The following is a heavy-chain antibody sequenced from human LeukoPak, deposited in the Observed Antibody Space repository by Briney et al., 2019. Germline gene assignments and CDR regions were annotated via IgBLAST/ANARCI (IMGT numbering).Heavy chain of an antibody. CDR2: IYYSGST. CDR1: GGSISSSSYY. Sequence: PSETLSLTCTVSGGSISSSSYYWGWIRQPPGKGLEWIGSIYYSGSTYYNPSLKSRVTISVDTSKNQFSLKLSSVTAADTAVYYCARDRYSYGLDYRGQGTLVTVSS. V-gene: IGHV4-39*02. CDR3: ARDRYSYGLDY. D-gene: IGHD5-18*01. J-gene: IGHJ4*02.